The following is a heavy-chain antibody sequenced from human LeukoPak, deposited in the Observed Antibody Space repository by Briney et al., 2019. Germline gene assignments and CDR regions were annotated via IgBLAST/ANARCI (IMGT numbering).Heavy chain of an antibody. CDR1: GDSVSSDLCY. D-gene: IGHD3-10*01. Sequence: KPSETLSLTCTVSGDSVSSDLCYWGWIRQPPGKGLEWIGNIYYGGNRYYNPSLKSRVTISVDTSKNQFSLKLSSVTAADTAVYYCGRHTCSSGSYYVDYWGQGTPVTVSS. CDR2: IYYGGNR. V-gene: IGHV4-39*01. CDR3: GRHTCSSGSYYVDY. J-gene: IGHJ4*02.